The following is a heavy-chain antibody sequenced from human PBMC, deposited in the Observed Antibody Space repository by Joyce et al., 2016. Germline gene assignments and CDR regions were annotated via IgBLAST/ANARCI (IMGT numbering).Heavy chain of an antibody. D-gene: IGHD2-15*01. CDR2: ISAYNGNT. CDR1: GYTFTSYG. V-gene: IGHV1-18*01. Sequence: QVQLVQSGAEVKKPGASVKVSCKASGYTFTSYGISWVRQAPGQGLEWMGWISAYNGNTTYAQKLQGRVTMTTDTSTSTAYMELRSLRSDDTAVYYCAREAYDCSGGSCYSSWFDPWGQGTLVTVSS. CDR3: AREAYDCSGGSCYSSWFDP. J-gene: IGHJ5*02.